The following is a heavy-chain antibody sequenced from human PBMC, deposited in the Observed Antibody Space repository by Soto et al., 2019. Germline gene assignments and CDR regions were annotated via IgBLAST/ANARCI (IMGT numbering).Heavy chain of an antibody. V-gene: IGHV3-66*01. D-gene: IGHD4-17*01. Sequence: EVQLVESGGGLVQPGGSLRLSCAAAGFTVSSNYMSWVRQAPGKGMEWVSVIYSGGSTYYADSVKGRFTISRDNSKNTLYLQMNSLRAEDTAVYYCARDLHDYGDYFFDYWGQGTLVTVSS. CDR2: IYSGGST. CDR1: GFTVSSNY. J-gene: IGHJ4*02. CDR3: ARDLHDYGDYFFDY.